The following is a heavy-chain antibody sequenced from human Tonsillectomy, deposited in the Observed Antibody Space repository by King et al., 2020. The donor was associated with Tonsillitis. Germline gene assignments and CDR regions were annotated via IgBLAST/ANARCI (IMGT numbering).Heavy chain of an antibody. Sequence: VQLVESGGGLVKPGGSLRLSCVASGFTFSSYSMNWVRQAPGKGLEWVSFISTSSAYIHYADSVKGRFTISRDNAKNSLYLQLNSVRAEDTAVYYWARDGWLLWGQGTLLPVPS. CDR2: ISTSSAYI. CDR3: ARDGWLL. D-gene: IGHD5-12*01. V-gene: IGHV3-21*01. CDR1: GFTFSSYS. J-gene: IGHJ4*02.